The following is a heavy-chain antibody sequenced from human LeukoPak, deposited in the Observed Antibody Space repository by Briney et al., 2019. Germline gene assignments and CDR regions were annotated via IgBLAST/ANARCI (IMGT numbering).Heavy chain of an antibody. CDR1: GYSFTSYW. CDR2: IYAGDSDA. CDR3: ALRNSGVYYAALDI. D-gene: IGHD1-26*01. J-gene: IGHJ3*02. V-gene: IGHV5-51*01. Sequence: GESLKISCKGSGYSFTSYWVAWVRQMPGKGLEWMGIIYAGDSDARYSPSFQDQVTISADKSSNTAYLQWSSLKASDTAMYYCALRNSGVYYAALDIWGPGTMVTVSS.